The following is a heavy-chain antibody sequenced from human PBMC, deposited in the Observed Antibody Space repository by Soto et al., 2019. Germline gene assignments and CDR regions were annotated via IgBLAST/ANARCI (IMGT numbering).Heavy chain of an antibody. CDR1: GYTFTTHG. CDR3: ARDLGYCRSGTCYREGFDP. D-gene: IGHD2-15*01. V-gene: IGHV1-18*01. J-gene: IGHJ5*02. CDR2: VRGDNGHT. Sequence: QVQLVQSGAEVKKPGASVKVSCKASGYTFTTHGISWVRQVPGQGLEWMGWVRGDNGHTNYAQSLQGRVTMTTDTSTNTAYMALRSLRPADTAVYYCARDLGYCRSGTCYREGFDPWAQGPLVTVSS.